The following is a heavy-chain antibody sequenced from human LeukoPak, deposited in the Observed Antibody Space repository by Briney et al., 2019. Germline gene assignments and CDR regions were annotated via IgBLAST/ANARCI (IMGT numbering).Heavy chain of an antibody. Sequence: GGSLRPSCAASGFTFSSYAMSWVRQAPGKGLEWVSAISGSGGSTYYADSVKGRFTISRDNSKNTLYLQMNSLRAEDTAVYYCVKGDIVVVPAAGFDPWGQGTLVTVSS. D-gene: IGHD2-2*01. CDR3: VKGDIVVVPAAGFDP. J-gene: IGHJ5*02. CDR2: ISGSGGST. CDR1: GFTFSSYA. V-gene: IGHV3-23*01.